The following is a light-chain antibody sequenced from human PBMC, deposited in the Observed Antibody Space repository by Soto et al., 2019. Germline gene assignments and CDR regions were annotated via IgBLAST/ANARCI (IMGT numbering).Light chain of an antibody. Sequence: EIVLTQSPGTLSLSPRERLTLSCRASQSVASRNLAWYQQKSGQAPRLLIYGASSRAIHTPDRFSGSGSGTDFTLTISGLEPEDFAVYYCQQYNSSPTFGGGTKVDIK. CDR1: QSVASRN. CDR2: GAS. V-gene: IGKV3-20*01. CDR3: QQYNSSPT. J-gene: IGKJ4*01.